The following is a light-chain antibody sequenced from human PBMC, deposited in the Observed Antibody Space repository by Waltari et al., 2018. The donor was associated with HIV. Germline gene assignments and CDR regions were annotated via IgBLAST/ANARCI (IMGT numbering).Light chain of an antibody. CDR3: QSYDRRLMWV. J-gene: IGLJ2*01. Sequence: HSLLTQPPSVSGAPGQRVTISCTGSSSNIGAGYDVRWYQKYPGTAPKLLIFQNINRPSGVPDRFSGSKSVTSASLVITGLQAEDEADYYCQSYDRRLMWVFGGGTSLTV. CDR1: SSNIGAGYD. V-gene: IGLV1-40*01. CDR2: QNI.